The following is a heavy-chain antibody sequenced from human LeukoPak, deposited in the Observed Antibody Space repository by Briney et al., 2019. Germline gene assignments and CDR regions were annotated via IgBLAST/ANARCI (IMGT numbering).Heavy chain of an antibody. CDR1: GASISSSNW. J-gene: IGHJ4*02. CDR2: IYYAGST. V-gene: IGHV4-4*02. Sequence: PSGTLSLTCTVSGASISSSNWWTWVRQPPGEALEWIGEIYYAGSTKYNPSLKSRLTISVDKSSNSFSLSLTSVTAADTAFYYCARAAAVTGQFDFWGQGTLVTVSS. D-gene: IGHD6-19*01. CDR3: ARAAAVTGQFDF.